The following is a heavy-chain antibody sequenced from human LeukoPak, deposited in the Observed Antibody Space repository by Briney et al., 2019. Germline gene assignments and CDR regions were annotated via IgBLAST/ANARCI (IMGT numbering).Heavy chain of an antibody. D-gene: IGHD3-10*01. CDR2: IYYSGST. CDR1: GGSISSGDYY. Sequence: SQTLSLTCTVSGGSISSGDYYWSWIRQPPGKGLEWIGYIYYSGSTYYNPSLKSRVTISVDTSKNQFSLKLSSVTAADTAVYYCASLGRITMVRGVISPTDYWGQGTLVTVSS. J-gene: IGHJ4*02. V-gene: IGHV4-30-4*01. CDR3: ASLGRITMVRGVISPTDY.